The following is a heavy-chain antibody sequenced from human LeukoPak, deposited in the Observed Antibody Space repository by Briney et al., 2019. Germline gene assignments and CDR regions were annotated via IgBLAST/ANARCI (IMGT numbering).Heavy chain of an antibody. J-gene: IGHJ4*02. CDR3: ARDRNDILTGYYYFDY. CDR1: GAPITRSNW. CDR2: TFHSGST. D-gene: IGHD3-9*01. V-gene: IGHV4-4*02. Sequence: SETLSLPCAVSGAPITRSNWWSWAGNPPGQGLDWIGETFHSGSTNYNPSLKSRVTISVDKSKNQFSLKLSSVTAADTAVYYCARDRNDILTGYYYFDYWGQGTLVTVSS.